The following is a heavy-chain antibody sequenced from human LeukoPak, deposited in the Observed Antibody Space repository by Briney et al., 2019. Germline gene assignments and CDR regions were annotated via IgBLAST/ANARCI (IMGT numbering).Heavy chain of an antibody. D-gene: IGHD3-22*01. CDR2: ISYDGSNK. V-gene: IGHV3-30-3*01. CDR3: ARSDPYYYDSSVFDY. J-gene: IGHJ4*02. CDR1: GFTFSSYA. Sequence: GGSLRLSCAASGFTFSSYAMHWVRQAPGKGLEWVAVISYDGSNKYYADSVKGRFTISRDNSKNTLYLQMNSLSAEDTAVYYCARSDPYYYDSSVFDYWGQGTLVTVSS.